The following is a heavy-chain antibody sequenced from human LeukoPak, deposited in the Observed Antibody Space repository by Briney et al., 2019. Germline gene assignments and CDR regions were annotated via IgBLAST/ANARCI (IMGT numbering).Heavy chain of an antibody. J-gene: IGHJ4*02. CDR1: GXSISSSSYY. Sequence: SETLSLTCTVSGXSISSSSYYWGWIRQPPGKGLEWIGSIYYSGSTYCNPSLKSRVTISVDTSKNQFSLKLSSVTAADTAVYYCARRVYSSGWYVFDYWGQGTLVTVSS. CDR3: ARRVYSSGWYVFDY. D-gene: IGHD6-19*01. CDR2: IYYSGST. V-gene: IGHV4-39*01.